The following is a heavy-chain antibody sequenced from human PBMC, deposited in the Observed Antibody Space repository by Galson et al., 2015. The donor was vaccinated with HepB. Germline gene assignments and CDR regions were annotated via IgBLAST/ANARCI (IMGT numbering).Heavy chain of an antibody. D-gene: IGHD2-15*01. Sequence: SLRLSCAASGFTFSSYAMNWVRQDPGRGLEWVSGMSGGGSVTFYADSVKGRFTISRDNSKNTVYLQMNGPRADDTAVYYCAKRLVTVVAGTRWYAMDVWGRGTTVTVSS. V-gene: IGHV3-23*01. CDR2: MSGGGSVT. J-gene: IGHJ6*02. CDR1: GFTFSSYA. CDR3: AKRLVTVVAGTRWYAMDV.